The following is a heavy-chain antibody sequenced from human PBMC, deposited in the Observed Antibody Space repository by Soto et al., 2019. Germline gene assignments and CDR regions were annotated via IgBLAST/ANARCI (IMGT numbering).Heavy chain of an antibody. Sequence: ASVKGSCTASGYAFTAYYMHWVRQAPGQGLEWMGWINPNSGGTNYAQKFQGRVTMTRDTSISTAYMELSRLRSDATAVYYCARDFPHYDDVGGSYRPYYFDYWGQGTLVTVYS. V-gene: IGHV1-2*02. D-gene: IGHD3-16*02. CDR3: ARDFPHYDDVGGSYRPYYFDY. CDR2: INPNSGGT. J-gene: IGHJ4*02. CDR1: GYAFTAYY.